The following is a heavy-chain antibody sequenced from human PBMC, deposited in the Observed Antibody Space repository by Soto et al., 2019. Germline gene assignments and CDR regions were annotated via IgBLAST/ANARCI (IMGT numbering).Heavy chain of an antibody. V-gene: IGHV3-53*01. Sequence: GGSLRLSCAASGFTVSSTYMSWVRQAPGKGLEWVSVIYSGGSTYYADSVKGRFTISRDNSKNTLYLQMNSLRAEDTALYYCAYGSGWYRAINYFDFWGQGTLVTVSS. CDR1: GFTVSSTY. CDR2: IYSGGST. J-gene: IGHJ4*02. D-gene: IGHD6-19*01. CDR3: AYGSGWYRAINYFDF.